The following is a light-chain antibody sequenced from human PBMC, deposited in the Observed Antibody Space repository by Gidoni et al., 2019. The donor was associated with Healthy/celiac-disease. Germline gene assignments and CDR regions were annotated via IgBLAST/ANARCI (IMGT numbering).Light chain of an antibody. CDR3: QQYNSYPLT. J-gene: IGKJ4*01. Sequence: DIQMTQSPCTLSASVGDRVTITCRASQSSSSWLAWYQQKPGKAPKLLIYKASSLESGVPSRFSGSGSGTEFTLTISSLQPDDFATYYCQQYNSYPLTFGGXTKVEIK. CDR2: KAS. V-gene: IGKV1-5*03. CDR1: QSSSSW.